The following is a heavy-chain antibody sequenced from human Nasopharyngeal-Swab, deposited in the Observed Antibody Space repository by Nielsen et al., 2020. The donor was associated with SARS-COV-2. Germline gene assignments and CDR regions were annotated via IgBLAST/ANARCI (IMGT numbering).Heavy chain of an antibody. V-gene: IGHV3-13*01. J-gene: IGHJ2*01. Sequence: GGSLRLSCAASGFTFSSYDMHWVRQATGKGLEWVSAIGTAGDTYYPGSVKGRFTISRENAKNSLYLQMNSLRAGDTAVYYCARTGAGTPYRYFDLWGRGTLVTVSS. CDR2: IGTAGDT. CDR1: GFTFSSYD. D-gene: IGHD6-19*01. CDR3: ARTGAGTPYRYFDL.